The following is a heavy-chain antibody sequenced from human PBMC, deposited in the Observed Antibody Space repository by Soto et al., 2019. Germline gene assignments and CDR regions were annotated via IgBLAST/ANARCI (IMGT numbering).Heavy chain of an antibody. CDR1: GVSITGHY. J-gene: IGHJ4*02. Sequence: SETLSLTCPVSGVSITGHYWTWIRQPPGKGLEWIGNVHYSGSTNYSPSLKSRVIISVDTSENQSSLKLSSVTPADTAVYYCTRGGAGHPFDYWGQGTLVTVS. D-gene: IGHD6-13*01. CDR2: VHYSGST. V-gene: IGHV4-59*11. CDR3: TRGGAGHPFDY.